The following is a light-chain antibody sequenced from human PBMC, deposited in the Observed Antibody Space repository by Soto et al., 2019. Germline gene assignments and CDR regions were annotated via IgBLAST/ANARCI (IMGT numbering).Light chain of an antibody. Sequence: QSVLTQPPSASGSPGQSVTISCTGTSRDVGGYNYVSWYQQHPGKAPKLIIHEVNKRPSGVPDRFSGSKSGNTAFLTVSWLQSEDEADYYCSSYAGINNRVVFGGGTKLTVL. CDR2: EVN. CDR3: SSYAGINNRVV. V-gene: IGLV2-8*01. CDR1: SRDVGGYNY. J-gene: IGLJ2*01.